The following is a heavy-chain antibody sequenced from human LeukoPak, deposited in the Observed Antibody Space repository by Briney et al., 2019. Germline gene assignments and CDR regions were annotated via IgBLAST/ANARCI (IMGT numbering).Heavy chain of an antibody. D-gene: IGHD6-19*01. Sequence: PGGSLRLSCAASGFTFSSYAMHWVRQAPGKGLEWVAVIWYDGTNKYYADSVKGRFTISRDNSKNTLYLQTNSLRAEDTAVYYCARDPRQWLAGFDYWGQGTLVTVPS. J-gene: IGHJ4*02. CDR3: ARDPRQWLAGFDY. CDR2: IWYDGTNK. CDR1: GFTFSSYA. V-gene: IGHV3-33*01.